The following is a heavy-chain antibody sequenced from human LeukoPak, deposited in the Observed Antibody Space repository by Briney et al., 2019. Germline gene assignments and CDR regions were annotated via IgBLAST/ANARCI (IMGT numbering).Heavy chain of an antibody. D-gene: IGHD4-17*01. CDR1: GGTFSSYA. Sequence: ASVKVSCKASGGTFSSYAISWVRQAPGQGLDWMGIINPSGGSTSYAQKFQGRVTMTTDTSTSTAYMELRSLRSDDTAVYYCARRGGKNYGDYVVYYYYMDVWGKGTTVTVSS. V-gene: IGHV1-46*01. CDR3: ARRGGKNYGDYVVYYYYMDV. CDR2: INPSGGST. J-gene: IGHJ6*03.